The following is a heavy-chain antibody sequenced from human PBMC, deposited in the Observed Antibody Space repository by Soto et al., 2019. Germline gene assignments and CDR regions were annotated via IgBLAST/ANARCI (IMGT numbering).Heavy chain of an antibody. CDR2: VYHSGTT. CDR3: AKVVVGAPRHPHFDS. CDR1: GGSINNGDYF. V-gene: IGHV4-39*01. J-gene: IGHJ4*02. D-gene: IGHD2-15*01. Sequence: SETLSLTCTVSGGSINNGDYFWGWIRQPPGKGLEWIGSVYHSGTTNYNPSLKSRVTISVDTSKNQFSLNLRSVTAADTAVYYCAKVVVGAPRHPHFDSWGQGTLVTVSS.